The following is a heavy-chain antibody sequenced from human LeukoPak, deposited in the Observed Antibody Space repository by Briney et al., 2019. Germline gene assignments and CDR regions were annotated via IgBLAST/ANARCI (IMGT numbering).Heavy chain of an antibody. CDR3: ARGRSSMVRGYYYYYMDV. D-gene: IGHD3-10*01. V-gene: IGHV4-59*01. Sequence: SETLSLTCTVSGGSISSYYWSWIRQPPGKGLQWIGNIYHSGNTYYNPSLKSRVSISVDTSKNQFSLKLSSVTAADTAVYYCARGRSSMVRGYYYYYMDVWGKGTTVTISS. CDR1: GGSISSYY. CDR2: IYHSGNT. J-gene: IGHJ6*03.